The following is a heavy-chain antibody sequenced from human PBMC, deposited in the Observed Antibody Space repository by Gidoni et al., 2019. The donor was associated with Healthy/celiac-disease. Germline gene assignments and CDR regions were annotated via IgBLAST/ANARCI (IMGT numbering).Heavy chain of an antibody. CDR2: IYSSGST. D-gene: IGHD2-2*02. V-gene: IGHV4-61*02. Sequence: QVQLQESGPGLVKPSQTLSLTCTVSGGSISSGSYYWRWIRQPAGKGLEWIGRIYSSGSTNYNPSLKSRVTMSVDTSKNQFSLKLSSVTAADTAVYYCAREHQLLYRPFDYWGQGTLVTVSS. CDR1: GGSISSGSYY. J-gene: IGHJ4*02. CDR3: AREHQLLYRPFDY.